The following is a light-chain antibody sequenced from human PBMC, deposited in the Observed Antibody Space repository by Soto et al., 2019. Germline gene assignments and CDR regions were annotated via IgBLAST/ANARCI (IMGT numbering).Light chain of an antibody. J-gene: IGKJ1*01. V-gene: IGKV3-20*01. CDR2: GAS. CDR1: QSVSNN. Sequence: EIVLTQSPGTLSLSPGEIASLSCRASQSVSNNLAWYQQKPGQAPRLLIYGASSRATGIPDRFSGSGSGTDFTLTIRRLEPEDFAVYYCQQYGSSYPWTFGQGTKVDIK. CDR3: QQYGSSYPWT.